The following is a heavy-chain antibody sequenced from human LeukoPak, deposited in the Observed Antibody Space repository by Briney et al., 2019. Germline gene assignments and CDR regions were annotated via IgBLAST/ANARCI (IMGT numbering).Heavy chain of an antibody. CDR3: AKLKGRMVRVLTQLGY. V-gene: IGHV3-23*01. CDR2: ISGSGGST. D-gene: IGHD3-10*01. CDR1: GFTFSSYA. Sequence: GGSLRLSCAASGFTFSSYAMSWVRQAPGKGLEWVSAISGSGGSTYYADSVKGRFTISRDNSKNTLYLQMNSLRAEDTAVYYCAKLKGRMVRVLTQLGYWGQGTLVTVSS. J-gene: IGHJ4*02.